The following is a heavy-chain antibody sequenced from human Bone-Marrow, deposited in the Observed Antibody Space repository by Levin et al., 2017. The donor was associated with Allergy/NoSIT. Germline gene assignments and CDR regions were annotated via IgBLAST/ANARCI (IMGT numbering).Heavy chain of an antibody. CDR3: ANDVTGGSYSFGYFDY. Sequence: SLKISCAASGFTFDDYAMHWVRQAPGKGLEWVSGITYNSDNIDYADSVKGRFTISRDNAKNSLYLQMNSLRAEDTGFYYCANDVTGGSYSFGYFDYWGQGTLVTVSS. D-gene: IGHD1-26*01. CDR1: GFTFDDYA. J-gene: IGHJ4*02. V-gene: IGHV3-9*01. CDR2: ITYNSDNI.